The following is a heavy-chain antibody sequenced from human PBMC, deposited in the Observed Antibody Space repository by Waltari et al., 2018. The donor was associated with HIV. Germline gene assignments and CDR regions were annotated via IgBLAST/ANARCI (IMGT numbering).Heavy chain of an antibody. CDR3: ARERGGYDILTGYWEVDV. V-gene: IGHV4-38-2*02. CDR2: IYHSGLT. CDR1: DYSISSGYY. Sequence: QVQLQESGPGLVKPSETLSLTCAVSDYSISSGYYWGWTRQPPGKGLVWIGSIYHSGLTYYNPSLKSRVTISVDTSKNQFSLKLSSVTAADTAVYYCARERGGYDILTGYWEVDVWGQGTTVTVSS. D-gene: IGHD3-9*01. J-gene: IGHJ6*02.